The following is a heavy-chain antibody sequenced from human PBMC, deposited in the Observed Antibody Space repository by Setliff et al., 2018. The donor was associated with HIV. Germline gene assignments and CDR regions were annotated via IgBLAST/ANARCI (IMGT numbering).Heavy chain of an antibody. D-gene: IGHD3-22*01. CDR3: ARDRHYYDSSGVGGY. CDR1: GYTFTSYY. J-gene: IGHJ4*02. CDR2: INPKTGDT. V-gene: IGHV1-2*02. Sequence: ASVKVSCKASGYTFTSYYMHWVRLAPGRGLEWVGLINPKTGDTSYAQKFQGRVTMTRDTSISTAYMELSRLRSDDTAVYYCARDRHYYDSSGVGGYWGQGTLVTVSS.